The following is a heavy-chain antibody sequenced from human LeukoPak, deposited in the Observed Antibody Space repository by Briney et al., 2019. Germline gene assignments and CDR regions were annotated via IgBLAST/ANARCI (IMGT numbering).Heavy chain of an antibody. V-gene: IGHV1-18*01. CDR2: ISAYNGNT. Sequence: ASVKVSCKASGYTFTSYGISWVRQAPGQGLEWMGWISAYNGNTNYAQKLQGRVTMTTDTSTSTAYMELRSLRSDDTAVYYCARDDPGYCSSTSCYTVLDYWGQGTLVTVSS. D-gene: IGHD2-2*02. CDR3: ARDDPGYCSSTSCYTVLDY. CDR1: GYTFTSYG. J-gene: IGHJ4*02.